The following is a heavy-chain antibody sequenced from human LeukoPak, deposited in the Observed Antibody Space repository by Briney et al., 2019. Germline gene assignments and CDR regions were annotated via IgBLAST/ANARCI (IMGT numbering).Heavy chain of an antibody. J-gene: IGHJ4*02. CDR1: GFTFSNYA. Sequence: GGSLRLSCAASGFTFSNYAMSWVRQATGKGLEWVSTISGSGGRTYYAHFRTGRLTIARDNSKNPLYMQVNRLIAEDTAVYYCAKLNDDVWGTQLYWGQGTLVTVSS. CDR3: AKLNDDVWGTQLY. V-gene: IGHV3-23*01. CDR2: ISGSGGRT. D-gene: IGHD3-16*01.